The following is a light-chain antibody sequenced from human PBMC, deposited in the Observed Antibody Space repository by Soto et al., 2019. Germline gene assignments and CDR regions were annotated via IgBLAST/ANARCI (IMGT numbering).Light chain of an antibody. CDR1: NSNLGAGYD. V-gene: IGLV1-40*01. CDR2: GNR. Sequence: QAVVTQPPSVSGAPGQRVTISCTGNNSNLGAGYDVHWCQQLPGAAPKLVIFGNRNRPSGVPERFSGSKSGTSASLAITGLQAEDEADYYCQAYDDSLTAFVFGGGTKLTVL. CDR3: QAYDDSLTAFV. J-gene: IGLJ3*02.